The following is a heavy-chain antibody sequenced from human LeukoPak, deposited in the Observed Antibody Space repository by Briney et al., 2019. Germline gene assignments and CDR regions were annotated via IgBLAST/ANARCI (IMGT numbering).Heavy chain of an antibody. CDR1: GGSFSNYY. CDR3: ARGSDYINTSYYYGGGAFDI. V-gene: IGHV4-34*01. Sequence: SETLSLTCAVYGGSFSNYYWSWIRQPPGKGLEWIGEINHSGSANYNPSLKSRVIISVDTSKNQFSLKLSSVTAADTAVYYCARGSDYINTSYYYGGGAFDIWGQGTMVTVSS. D-gene: IGHD3-22*01. J-gene: IGHJ3*02. CDR2: INHSGSA.